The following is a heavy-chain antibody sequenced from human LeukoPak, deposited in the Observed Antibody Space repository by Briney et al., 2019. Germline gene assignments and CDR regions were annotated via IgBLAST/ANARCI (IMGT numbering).Heavy chain of an antibody. CDR2: IQNDGSDK. D-gene: IGHD6-13*01. V-gene: IGHV3-30*02. CDR3: AREGGRAVPGRFDQ. J-gene: IGHJ4*02. Sequence: GGSLRLSCAASGINFRSSGMHWVRQAPGKGLEWVTFIQNDGSDKYYAASVKGRFTISRDNSKNTVYLHMASLRADDTALYYRAREGGRAVPGRFDQWGQGTLVTVSS. CDR1: GINFRSSG.